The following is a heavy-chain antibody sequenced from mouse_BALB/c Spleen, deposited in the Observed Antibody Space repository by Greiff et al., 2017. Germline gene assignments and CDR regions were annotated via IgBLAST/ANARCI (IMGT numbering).Heavy chain of an antibody. Sequence: QVQLQQSGAELVKPGASVKLSCKASGYTFTSYYMYWVKQRPGQGLEWIGAINPSNGGTYSNEMFKSMATLTVDKSSSTAYMQLSSRTSEDSAVYYCTRLYTRWAWFAYWGQGTLVTVSA. D-gene: IGHD1-3*01. CDR2: INPSNGGT. J-gene: IGHJ3*01. CDR3: TRLYTRWAWFAY. V-gene: IGHV1S81*02. CDR1: GYTFTSYY.